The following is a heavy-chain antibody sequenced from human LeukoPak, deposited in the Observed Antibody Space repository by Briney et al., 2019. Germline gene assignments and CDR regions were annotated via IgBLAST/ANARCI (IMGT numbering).Heavy chain of an antibody. CDR2: INPDSGGT. V-gene: IGHV1-2*02. CDR1: GYTFTAYY. D-gene: IGHD6-13*01. CDR3: ATSPADTRGFDN. J-gene: IGHJ4*02. Sequence: GASVKVSCKASGYTFTAYYMHWLRQAPGQGLEWMGWINPDSGGTKYAQKFQGRVTVTRDTSISTAYMEVSRLRSDDTAVYYCATSPADTRGFDNWGQGTLVTVSS.